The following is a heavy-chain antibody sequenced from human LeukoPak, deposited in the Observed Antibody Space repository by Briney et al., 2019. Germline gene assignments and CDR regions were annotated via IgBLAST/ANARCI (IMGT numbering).Heavy chain of an antibody. V-gene: IGHV3-21*01. D-gene: IGHD5-18*01. Sequence: PGGSLRLSCAASGFTFSSYSMNWVRQAPGKGLEWVSSISSSSSYIYYADSVKGRFTISRDNAKNSLYLQMNGLRAEDTAVYYCASWGLAVVQLWLRCYYMDVWAKGPRSPSP. CDR1: GFTFSSYS. CDR2: ISSSSSYI. CDR3: ASWGLAVVQLWLRCYYMDV. J-gene: IGHJ6*03.